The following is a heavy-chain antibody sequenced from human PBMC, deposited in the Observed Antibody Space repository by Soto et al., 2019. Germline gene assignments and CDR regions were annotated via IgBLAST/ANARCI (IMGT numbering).Heavy chain of an antibody. J-gene: IGHJ3*02. CDR1: GFTFSSYG. D-gene: IGHD3-16*02. CDR2: ISYDGSNK. CDR3: AKDIRLHLGELSLDAFDI. Sequence: VQLVESGGGVVQPGRSLRLSCAASGFTFSSYGMHWVRQAPGKGLEWVAVISYDGSNKYYADSVKGRFTISRDNSKNTLYLQMNSLRAEDTAVYYCAKDIRLHLGELSLDAFDIWGQGTMVTVSS. V-gene: IGHV3-30*18.